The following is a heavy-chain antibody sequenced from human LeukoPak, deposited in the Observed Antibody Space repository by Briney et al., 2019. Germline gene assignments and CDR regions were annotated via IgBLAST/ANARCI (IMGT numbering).Heavy chain of an antibody. CDR3: ARPETGDPRAFDI. Sequence: ASVKVSCKASGYTFTGYYMHWVRQAPGQGLEWMGWINPNSGGTNYAQKFQGRVTMTRDTSISTAYMELSRLRSDDTAVYYCARPETGDPRAFDIWGQGTMVTVSS. V-gene: IGHV1-2*02. J-gene: IGHJ3*02. D-gene: IGHD7-27*01. CDR2: INPNSGGT. CDR1: GYTFTGYY.